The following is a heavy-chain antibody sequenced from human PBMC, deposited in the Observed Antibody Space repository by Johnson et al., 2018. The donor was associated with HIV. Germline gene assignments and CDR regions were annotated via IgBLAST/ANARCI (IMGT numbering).Heavy chain of an antibody. Sequence: QVQLVESGGGVVQPGKSLRLSCAASGFTFSSYGMHWVRQAPGKGLEWVAVISDDGTNTDYADAVKGRFTISRDNSKNTLYLQMNSLRAGDTAVYYCVRVWNYYDSSGLDSFDIWGQGTMVTVSS. V-gene: IGHV3-30*19. CDR1: GFTFSSYG. J-gene: IGHJ3*02. D-gene: IGHD3-22*01. CDR3: VRVWNYYDSSGLDSFDI. CDR2: ISDDGTNT.